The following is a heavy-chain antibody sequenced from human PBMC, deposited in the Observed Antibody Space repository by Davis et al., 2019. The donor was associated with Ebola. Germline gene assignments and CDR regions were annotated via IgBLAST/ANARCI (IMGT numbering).Heavy chain of an antibody. CDR3: ARDPGNWLDT. V-gene: IGHV3-30*04. Sequence: GESLKISCAASGFSFRSYAIHWVRQAPGKGLEWVADVSSDGKYKYYADSVKGRFTISRDNAKNTVYLEMNSLRDEDTAVYYCARDPGNWLDTWGQGTPVTVSS. CDR1: GFSFRSYA. J-gene: IGHJ5*02. CDR2: VSSDGKYK.